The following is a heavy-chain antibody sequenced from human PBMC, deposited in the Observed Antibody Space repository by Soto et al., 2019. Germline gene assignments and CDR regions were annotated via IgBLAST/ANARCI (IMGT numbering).Heavy chain of an antibody. V-gene: IGHV4-39*01. CDR3: VRHGLHYDALTGYSPRWFDY. CDR2: VYYRGNT. CDR1: GGSISSSSHH. J-gene: IGHJ4*02. D-gene: IGHD3-9*01. Sequence: SETLSLTCTVSGGSISSSSHHWGWIRQPPGKGLEWIGSVYYRGNTYHSPSLMSRLTIFVDTSKNQFFLRLSSVTAADTAVYYCVRHGLHYDALTGYSPRWFDYWGQGTLVTVSS.